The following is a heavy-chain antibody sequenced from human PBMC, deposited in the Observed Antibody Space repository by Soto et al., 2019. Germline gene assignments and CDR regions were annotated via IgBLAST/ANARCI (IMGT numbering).Heavy chain of an antibody. D-gene: IGHD3-22*01. CDR1: GYSFTSYW. CDR3: PRQKINLLVVGPHDAFDI. CDR2: IYPGDSDT. J-gene: IGHJ3*02. V-gene: IGHV5-51*01. Sequence: PGESLKLSCKGSGYSFTSYWIGWVRQMPGKGLEWMGIIYPGDSDTRYSPSFQGQVTISADKSISTAYLQWSSLKASDTAMYYCPRQKINLLVVGPHDAFDIWGQGTMVTVSS.